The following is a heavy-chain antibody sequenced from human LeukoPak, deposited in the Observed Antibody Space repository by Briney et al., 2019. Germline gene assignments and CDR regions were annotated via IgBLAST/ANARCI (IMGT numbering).Heavy chain of an antibody. J-gene: IGHJ4*02. D-gene: IGHD2-2*01. CDR1: GGSFSGYY. CDR2: INHSGST. V-gene: IGHV4-34*01. CDR3: ARGTSFYHDS. Sequence: SETLSLTCAVYGGSFSGYYWSWIRQPPGKGLEWIGEINHSGSTNYNPSLKSRVTISVDTSKNQFSLKLSSVTAADTAVYYCARGTSFYHDSWGQGTLVTVSS.